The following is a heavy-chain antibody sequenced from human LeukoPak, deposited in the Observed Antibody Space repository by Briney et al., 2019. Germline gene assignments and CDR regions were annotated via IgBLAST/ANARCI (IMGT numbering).Heavy chain of an antibody. CDR1: GYTFTSYD. CDR2: MNPNSGNT. J-gene: IGHJ5*02. D-gene: IGHD6-19*01. V-gene: IGHV1-8*01. CDR3: ARDGAFYSSGWYWFDP. Sequence: ASVKVSCTTSGYTFTSYDINWVRQATGHGLEWMGWMNPNSGNTGYAQKFQGRVTMTRNTSISTAYMELSSLRSEDTAVYYCARDGAFYSSGWYWFDPWGQGTLVTVSS.